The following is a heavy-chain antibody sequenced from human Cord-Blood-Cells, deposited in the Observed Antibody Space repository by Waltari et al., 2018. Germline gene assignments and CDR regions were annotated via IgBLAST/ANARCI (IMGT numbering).Heavy chain of an antibody. CDR2: IYYSGGT. Sequence: QVQLQESGPGLVKPSQTLSLTCPVPGGSLSSGGYYWSWIRPPPGKGPVWIGYIYYSGGTYYNPSLKSRVTISVDTSKNQFSLKLSSVTAADTAVYYCARGERGGDFWRGYYTDYYYYYYMDVWGKGTTVTVSS. CDR1: GGSLSSGGYY. D-gene: IGHD3-3*01. CDR3: ARGERGGDFWRGYYTDYYYYYYMDV. V-gene: IGHV4-31*03. J-gene: IGHJ6*03.